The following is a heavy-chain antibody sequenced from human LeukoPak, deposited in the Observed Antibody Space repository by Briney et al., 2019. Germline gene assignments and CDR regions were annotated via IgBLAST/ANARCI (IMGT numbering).Heavy chain of an antibody. CDR3: ARATLSDYYFNY. V-gene: IGHV1-46*01. Sequence: AASVKVSCKASGGTFSSYAISWVRQAPGQGLEWMGIINPSGGGTSYAQKFQGRVTMTRGTSTNTVYMELSSLRSEDTAVYFCARATLSDYYFNYWGQGTLVTVSS. J-gene: IGHJ4*02. CDR2: INPSGGGT. CDR1: GGTFSSYA.